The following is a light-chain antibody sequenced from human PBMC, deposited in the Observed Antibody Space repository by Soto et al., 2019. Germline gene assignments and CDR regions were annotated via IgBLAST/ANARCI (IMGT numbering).Light chain of an antibody. J-gene: IGLJ1*01. V-gene: IGLV1-40*01. CDR2: GNS. Sequence: QSVLTQPPSVSGAPGQRVPISCTGSSSNIGAGYDVHWYQQLPATAPKLLIYGNSNRPSGVPDRFPGSKSGTSASLAITGLQAEDEADYYCQSYDSSLSGRYVFGTGTKVTVL. CDR3: QSYDSSLSGRYV. CDR1: SSNIGAGYD.